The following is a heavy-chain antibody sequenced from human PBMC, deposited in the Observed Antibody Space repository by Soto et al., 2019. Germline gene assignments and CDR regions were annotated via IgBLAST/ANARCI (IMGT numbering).Heavy chain of an antibody. CDR1: GFTFSSYA. CDR2: ISGSGGST. CDR3: AKVQRYGYGDYCYFDY. J-gene: IGHJ4*02. V-gene: IGHV3-23*01. Sequence: EVQLLESGGGLVQPGGSLRLSCAASGFTFSSYAMSWVRQAPGKGLEWVSAISGSGGSTYYADSVKGRFTISRDNSKNTLYPQMNSLRAEDTAVYYCAKVQRYGYGDYCYFDYWGQGTLVTVSS. D-gene: IGHD4-17*01.